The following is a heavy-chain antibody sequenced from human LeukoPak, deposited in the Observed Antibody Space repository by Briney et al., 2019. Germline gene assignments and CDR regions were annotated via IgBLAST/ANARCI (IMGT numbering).Heavy chain of an antibody. CDR3: AREDYVWGSYRSSGSD. J-gene: IGHJ4*02. CDR2: IYSGGST. CDR1: GFTVSSNY. D-gene: IGHD3-16*02. Sequence: GGSLRLSCAASGFTVSSNYMSWVRQAPGKGLEWVSVIYSGGSTYYADSVKGRFTISRDNSKNMLYLQMNSLRAEDTAVYYCAREDYVWGSYRSSGSDWGQGTLVTISS. V-gene: IGHV3-66*01.